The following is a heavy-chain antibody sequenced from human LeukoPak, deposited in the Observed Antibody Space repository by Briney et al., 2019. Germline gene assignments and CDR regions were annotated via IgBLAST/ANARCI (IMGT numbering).Heavy chain of an antibody. V-gene: IGHV3-21*01. CDR2: ISSSSYI. J-gene: IGHJ4*02. CDR1: GFTFSSYA. D-gene: IGHD6-6*01. Sequence: GGSLRLSCAASGFTFSSYAMSWVRQAPGKGLEWVSSISSSSYIYYADSVKGRFTISRDNAKNSLYLQMNSLRAEDTAVYYCARELHSSSSGVDYWGQGTLVTVSS. CDR3: ARELHSSSSGVDY.